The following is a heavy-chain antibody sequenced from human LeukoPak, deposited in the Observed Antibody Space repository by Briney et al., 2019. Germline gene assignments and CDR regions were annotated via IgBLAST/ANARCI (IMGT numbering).Heavy chain of an antibody. Sequence: GRSLRLSCAASGFTFDDYAMHWVRQAPGKGLEWVSGISWNSGSIGYADSVEGRFTISRDNAKNSLYLQMSSLRAEDMALYYCAKGKGALYYYYMDVWGKGTTVTVSS. J-gene: IGHJ6*03. CDR2: ISWNSGSI. CDR3: AKGKGALYYYYMDV. V-gene: IGHV3-9*03. CDR1: GFTFDDYA.